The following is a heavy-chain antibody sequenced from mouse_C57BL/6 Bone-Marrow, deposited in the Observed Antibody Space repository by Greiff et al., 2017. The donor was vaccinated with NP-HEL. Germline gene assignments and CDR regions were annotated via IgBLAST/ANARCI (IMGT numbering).Heavy chain of an antibody. CDR3: ARDGLRDWYFDV. D-gene: IGHD1-1*01. Sequence: QVQLQQSGAELVMPGASVKLSCKASGYTFTSYWMHWVKQRPGQGLEWIGEIDPSDSYTNYNQKFKGKSTLTLDKSSSTAYMQLSSLTSEDSAVYYCARDGLRDWYFDVWGTGTTVTVSS. V-gene: IGHV1-69*01. CDR2: IDPSDSYT. J-gene: IGHJ1*03. CDR1: GYTFTSYW.